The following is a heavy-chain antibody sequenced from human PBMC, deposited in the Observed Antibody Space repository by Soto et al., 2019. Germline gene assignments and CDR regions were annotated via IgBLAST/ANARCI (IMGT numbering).Heavy chain of an antibody. CDR3: AKASGPTYYDFWGRSGGVDP. J-gene: IGHJ5*02. D-gene: IGHD3-3*01. V-gene: IGHV3-30*18. CDR2: ISYDGSNK. Sequence: GGSLRLSCAASGFTFSSYGMHWVRQAPGKGLEWVAVISYDGSNKYYADSVKGRFTISRDNSKNTLYLQMNSLRAEDTAVYYCAKASGPTYYDFWGRSGGVDPWGQGTLVTVSS. CDR1: GFTFSSYG.